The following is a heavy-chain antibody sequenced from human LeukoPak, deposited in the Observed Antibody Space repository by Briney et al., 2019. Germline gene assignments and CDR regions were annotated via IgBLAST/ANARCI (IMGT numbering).Heavy chain of an antibody. J-gene: IGHJ4*02. D-gene: IGHD2/OR15-2a*01. CDR3: ARFMSMRGDYFDY. CDR2: FTSRSRSI. Sequence: GGSLRLSCAASGFTFSSFSMTWVRQAPGKGLEWVSSFTSRSRSIYYADSVKGRFTISRDNAKNSLFLQMNSLRVEDTAVYYCARFMSMRGDYFDYWGQGTLVTVSS. V-gene: IGHV3-21*01. CDR1: GFTFSSFS.